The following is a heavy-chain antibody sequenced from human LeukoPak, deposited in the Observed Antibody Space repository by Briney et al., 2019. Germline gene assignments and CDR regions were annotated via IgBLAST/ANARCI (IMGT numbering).Heavy chain of an antibody. CDR1: GGSISGYY. J-gene: IGHJ4*02. V-gene: IGHV4-59*01. CDR2: IHYSGST. CDR3: ASAPAEAAPFDY. D-gene: IGHD6-6*01. Sequence: PSETLSLTCTVSGGSISGYYWSWIRQPPGKGLEWIGYIHYSGSTDYNPSLKSRVTISVDTSKNQFSLKLSSVTAADTAVYYCASAPAEAAPFDYWGQGTLVTVSS.